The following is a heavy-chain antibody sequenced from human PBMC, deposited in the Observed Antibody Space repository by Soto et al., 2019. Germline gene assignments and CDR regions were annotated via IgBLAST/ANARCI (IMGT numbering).Heavy chain of an antibody. Sequence: QVQLQESGPGLVKPSETLSLTCTVSGGCISSYYWSWIRQPPGKGLEWIGYIYYSGSTNYNPSLKSRVTISVDTSKNQFSLKLSSVTAADTAVYYCAGPITTQFDYWGQGTLVTVSS. D-gene: IGHD3-10*01. V-gene: IGHV4-59*01. CDR3: AGPITTQFDY. J-gene: IGHJ4*02. CDR1: GGCISSYY. CDR2: IYYSGST.